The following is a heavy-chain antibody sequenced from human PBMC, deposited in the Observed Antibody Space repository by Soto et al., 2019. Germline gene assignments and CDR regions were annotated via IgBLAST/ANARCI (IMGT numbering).Heavy chain of an antibody. CDR3: VRVTSVFQERMDV. J-gene: IGHJ6*02. D-gene: IGHD2-21*01. V-gene: IGHV3-74*01. Sequence: GGSLRLSCVASGFTFSNYWMYWVRQAPGKGLEWVSRISSDGSSTKNADFVKGRFTISRDNAKNTLYLQMNSLSVEDMAVYYSVRVTSVFQERMDVWSQGTTVTVSS. CDR1: GFTFSNYW. CDR2: ISSDGSST.